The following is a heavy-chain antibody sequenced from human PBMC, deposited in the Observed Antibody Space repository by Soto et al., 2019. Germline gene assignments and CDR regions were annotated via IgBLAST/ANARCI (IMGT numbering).Heavy chain of an antibody. J-gene: IGHJ5*02. CDR3: TSRYCSSASCHT. V-gene: IGHV3-73*01. CDR1: GYTFSGSA. D-gene: IGHD2-2*01. CDR2: IRGKANSYET. Sequence: EVQLVESGGGLVQPGGSLKLSCVASGYTFSGSAFHWVRQASGKGLEWVGRIRGKANSYETAYAESVKGRFTNSRDDSKNTAFLQMNSLKTEDTAVYYCTSRYCSSASCHTWGQGTRVTVSS.